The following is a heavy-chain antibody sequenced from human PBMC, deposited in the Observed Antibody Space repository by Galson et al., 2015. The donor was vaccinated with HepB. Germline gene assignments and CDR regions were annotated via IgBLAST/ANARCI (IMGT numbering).Heavy chain of an antibody. CDR2: IGTAGDT. V-gene: IGHV3-13*01. CDR1: GFTFSSYD. Sequence: SLRLSCAASGFTFSSYDMHWVRQATGKGLEWVSAIGTAGDTYYPGSVKGRFTISRENAKNSLYLQMNSLRAGDTAVYYCARVSPRDAFDIWGQGTMVTVSS. J-gene: IGHJ3*02. CDR3: ARVSPRDAFDI.